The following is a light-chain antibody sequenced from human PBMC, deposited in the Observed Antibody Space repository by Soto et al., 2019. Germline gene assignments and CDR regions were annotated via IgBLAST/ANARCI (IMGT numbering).Light chain of an antibody. Sequence: DVQLTQSPSFLSASVGDRVTITCRASLGISSSVAWYQQKPGKAPKLLIYAASTLQSGVPSRFSGSGYGTDFTLTITSLHPEDSATYYCQQPNNYPRFGGGTKVEIK. CDR3: QQPNNYPR. CDR2: AAS. J-gene: IGKJ4*01. V-gene: IGKV1-9*01. CDR1: LGISSS.